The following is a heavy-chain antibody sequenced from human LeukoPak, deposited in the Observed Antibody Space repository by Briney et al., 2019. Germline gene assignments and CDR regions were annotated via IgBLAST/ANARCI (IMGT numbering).Heavy chain of an antibody. D-gene: IGHD3-10*01. J-gene: IGHJ1*01. CDR1: GFTFSSYS. Sequence: GGSLRLSCAASGFTFSSYSMNWVRQAPGKGLEWVSYISSSSSTIYYADSVKGRFTISRDNAKNSLYLQMTSLRVEDTAEYYCAKTFYSGSGSELPHHWGQGTLVTVSS. V-gene: IGHV3-48*01. CDR2: ISSSSSTI. CDR3: AKTFYSGSGSELPHH.